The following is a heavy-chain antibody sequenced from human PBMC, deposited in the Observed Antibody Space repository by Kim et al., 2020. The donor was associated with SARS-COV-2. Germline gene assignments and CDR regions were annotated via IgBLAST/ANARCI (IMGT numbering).Heavy chain of an antibody. D-gene: IGHD2-15*01. V-gene: IGHV3-74*01. Sequence: GGSLRLSCAASGFSFSRFSMDWVRQAPGKGLVWVAGVNTGGGDTSYADSVKGRFTISRDNAKNTLYLQMNSLRADDTAVYYCTKGIIGSNTFDSCCQG. J-gene: IGHJ4*02. CDR3: TKGIIGSNTFDS. CDR1: GFSFSRFS. CDR2: VNTGGGDT.